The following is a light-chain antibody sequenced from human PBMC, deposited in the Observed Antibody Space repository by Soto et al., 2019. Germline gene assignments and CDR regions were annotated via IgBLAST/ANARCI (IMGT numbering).Light chain of an antibody. J-gene: IGKJ2*01. CDR3: QQYNTYPYT. CDR2: KAS. CDR1: QSISSW. V-gene: IGKV1-5*03. Sequence: DIQMTQSPSTLSASIGDRVTITCRASQSISSWLAWYQQKPGKAPKLLIYKASTLENGGPSRFSGSGSGTEFTLTISSLQPDDFATYYCQQYNTYPYTFGQGTKLEI.